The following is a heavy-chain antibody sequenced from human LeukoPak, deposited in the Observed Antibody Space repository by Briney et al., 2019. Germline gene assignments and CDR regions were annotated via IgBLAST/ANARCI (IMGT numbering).Heavy chain of an antibody. CDR3: ARETTVVTGDY. D-gene: IGHD4-23*01. V-gene: IGHV3-30*01. CDR2: ISYDGSNK. CDR1: GFTFSSYA. Sequence: PGRSLRLSCAASGFTFSSYAVHWARQAPGKGLEWVAVISYDGSNKYYADSVKGRFTISRDNSKNTLYLQMNSLRAEDTAVYYCARETTVVTGDYWGQGTLVTVSS. J-gene: IGHJ4*02.